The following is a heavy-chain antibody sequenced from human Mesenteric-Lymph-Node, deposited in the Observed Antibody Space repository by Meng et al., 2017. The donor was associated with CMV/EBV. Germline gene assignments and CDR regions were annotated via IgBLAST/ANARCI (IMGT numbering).Heavy chain of an antibody. D-gene: IGHD5-18*01. CDR2: IYYSGST. Sequence: SETLSLTCTVSGGSVSTNSYYWGWIRQSPGKGLEWIGSIYYSGSTYYNPSLKSRVTISVDTSKNQFSLKLNSVTAADTAVYYCARVSPLGYNYDYGYNGMDVWGQGTTVTVSS. CDR3: ARVSPLGYNYDYGYNGMDV. J-gene: IGHJ6*02. V-gene: IGHV4-39*07. CDR1: GGSVSTNSYY.